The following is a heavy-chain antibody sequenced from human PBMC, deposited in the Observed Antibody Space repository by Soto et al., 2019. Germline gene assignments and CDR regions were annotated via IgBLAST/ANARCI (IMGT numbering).Heavy chain of an antibody. D-gene: IGHD6-13*01. CDR3: TRGASRDSSARGWFDP. CDR1: GYTFTGYY. J-gene: IGHJ5*02. Sequence: ASVKVSCKASGYTFTGYYMHWVRQAPGQGLEWMGWINPNSGGTNYAQKFQGRVTMTRDTSISTAYMELSRLRAEDTAVYYCTRGASRDSSARGWFDPWGPGTLVTVSS. CDR2: INPNSGGT. V-gene: IGHV1-2*02.